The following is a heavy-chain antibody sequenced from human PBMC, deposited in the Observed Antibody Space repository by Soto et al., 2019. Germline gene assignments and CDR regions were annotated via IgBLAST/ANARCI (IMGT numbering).Heavy chain of an antibody. CDR1: GFTFNSYG. CDR2: ISYDSTKT. D-gene: IGHD1-26*01. Sequence: GGSLRLSCAASGFTFNSYGMHWVRQGPGNGLEWVAFISYDSTKTYYADSVKGRFAISRDNSNSALYVQMNSLTGEDTAVYYCARTRSAWSDFHYYSLDVWGQGTTVTVSS. V-gene: IGHV3-30*03. CDR3: ARTRSAWSDFHYYSLDV. J-gene: IGHJ6*02.